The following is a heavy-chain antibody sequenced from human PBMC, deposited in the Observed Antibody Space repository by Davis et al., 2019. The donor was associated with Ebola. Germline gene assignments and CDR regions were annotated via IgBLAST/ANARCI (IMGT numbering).Heavy chain of an antibody. CDR2: ISYDGSNK. D-gene: IGHD3-3*02. CDR1: GFTFSSYG. V-gene: IGHV3-30*18. CDR3: AKEPLRSSLEWLLYYYYGMDV. Sequence: GESLKISCAASGFTFSSYGMHWVRQAPGKGLEWVAVISYDGSNKYYADSVKGRFTISRDNSKNTLYLQMNSLRAEDTAVYYCAKEPLRSSLEWLLYYYYGMDVWGQGTTVTVSS. J-gene: IGHJ6*02.